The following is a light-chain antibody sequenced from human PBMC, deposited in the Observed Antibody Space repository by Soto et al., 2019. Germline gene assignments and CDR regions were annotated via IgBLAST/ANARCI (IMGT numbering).Light chain of an antibody. CDR1: QSVLYRSNKNNY. CDR3: HREVTAPWT. J-gene: IGKJ1*01. V-gene: IGKV4-1*01. Sequence: DFVMTQSPDSLAVSLGERANINCKSSQSVLYRSNKNNYLSWYQQKPGQPPKLLIPWASTRESGVPDPFSGSGSGTDFTLTISSLQAEDVSICYCHREVTAPWTFGQGTKVEIK. CDR2: WAS.